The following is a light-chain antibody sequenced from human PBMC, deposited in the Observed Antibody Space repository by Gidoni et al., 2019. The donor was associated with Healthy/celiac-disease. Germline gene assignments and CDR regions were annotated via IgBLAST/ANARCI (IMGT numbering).Light chain of an antibody. V-gene: IGKV1-39*01. CDR1: QSISSY. Sequence: DIQMTQSPSSLSASVGDRVSITFRASQSISSYLNWYQKKPGKAPKLLIYAASSLQSGVPSRFSGSGSGTDFTLTISRLQPEDFATYYCQQSYSTPRYSFGQGTKLEIK. CDR3: QQSYSTPRYS. J-gene: IGKJ2*03. CDR2: AAS.